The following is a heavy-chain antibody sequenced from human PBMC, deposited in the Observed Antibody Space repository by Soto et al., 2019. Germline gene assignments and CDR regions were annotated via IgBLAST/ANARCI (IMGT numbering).Heavy chain of an antibody. V-gene: IGHV3-30*18. D-gene: IGHD5-12*01. CDR3: VKGSGYSGYAEGYWFDP. J-gene: IGHJ5*02. CDR1: GFTFSSDG. CDR2: ISYDGSNK. Sequence: QVQLVESGGGVVQPGRSLRLSCAASGFTFSSDGMHWVRQAPGKGLEWVAVISYDGSNKYYADSVKGRFTISRDNSKNTLYLQMNSLRAEDTAVYYCVKGSGYSGYAEGYWFDPWGQGTLVTVSS.